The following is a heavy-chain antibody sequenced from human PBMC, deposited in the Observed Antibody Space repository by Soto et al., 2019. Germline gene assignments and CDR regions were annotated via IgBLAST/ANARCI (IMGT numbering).Heavy chain of an antibody. D-gene: IGHD2-15*01. J-gene: IGHJ3*01. CDR1: GFTFSSST. Sequence: GGSLRLSCAASGFTFSSSTMNWFRQAPGKGLEWVSYISTSSSTIYYADSVKGRFTISRDNAKNSVHLQMNSLRAEDAAVYYCAKKYCGGGPCWGFFHFGGQGTMVTVS. CDR2: ISTSSSTI. V-gene: IGHV3-48*01. CDR3: AKKYCGGGPCWGFFHF.